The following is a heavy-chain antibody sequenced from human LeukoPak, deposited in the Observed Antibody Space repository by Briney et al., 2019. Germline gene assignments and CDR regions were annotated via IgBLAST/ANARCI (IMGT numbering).Heavy chain of an antibody. CDR3: ARQARTDYFDY. CDR2: IYYSGST. J-gene: IGHJ4*02. Sequence: PSETLSLTCTVSGGSISSSSYYWGWIRQPPGKGLEWIGSIYYSGSTYYNPSLKSRVTISVDTSKNQFSLKLSSVTAADTAVYYCARQARTDYFDYWGQGTLVTVSS. CDR1: GGSISSSSYY. V-gene: IGHV4-39*01. D-gene: IGHD1-14*01.